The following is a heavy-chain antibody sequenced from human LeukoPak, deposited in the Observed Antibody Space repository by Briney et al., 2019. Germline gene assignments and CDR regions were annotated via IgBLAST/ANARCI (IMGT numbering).Heavy chain of an antibody. CDR1: GFPVSSNY. Sequence: PGGSLRLSCAASGFPVSSNYMSWVRQAPGKGLEWVSVIYSGGSTYYADSVKGRFTISRDNSKNTLYLQMNSLRAEDTAVYYCASQRVGQWLVPHYYFDYWGQGTLVTVSS. CDR3: ASQRVGQWLVPHYYFDY. D-gene: IGHD6-19*01. V-gene: IGHV3-66*04. CDR2: IYSGGST. J-gene: IGHJ4*02.